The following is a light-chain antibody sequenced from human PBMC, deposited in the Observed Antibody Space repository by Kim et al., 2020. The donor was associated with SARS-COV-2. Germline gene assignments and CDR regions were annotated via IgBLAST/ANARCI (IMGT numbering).Light chain of an antibody. J-gene: IGLJ3*02. CDR2: GKN. CDR1: SLRSYY. CDR3: NSRDSSGNHLV. V-gene: IGLV3-19*01. Sequence: ALGQTVRSTCQGDSLRSYYASWYQQKPGQAPVLVIYGKNNRPSGIPDRFSGSSSRNTASLTITGAQAEDEADYYCNSRDSSGNHLVFGGGTQLTVL.